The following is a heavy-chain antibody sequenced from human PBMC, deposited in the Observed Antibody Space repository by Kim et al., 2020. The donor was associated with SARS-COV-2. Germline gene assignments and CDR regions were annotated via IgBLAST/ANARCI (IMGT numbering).Heavy chain of an antibody. CDR3: ATINGLPGIAAAGTNGMDV. D-gene: IGHD6-13*01. V-gene: IGHV1-24*01. J-gene: IGHJ6*02. CDR1: GYTLTELS. CDR2: FDPEDGET. Sequence: ASVKVSCKVSGYTLTELSMHWVRQAPGKGLEWMGGFDPEDGETIYAQKFQGRVTMTEDTSTDTAYMELSSLRSEDTAVYYCATINGLPGIAAAGTNGMDVWGQGTTVTVSS.